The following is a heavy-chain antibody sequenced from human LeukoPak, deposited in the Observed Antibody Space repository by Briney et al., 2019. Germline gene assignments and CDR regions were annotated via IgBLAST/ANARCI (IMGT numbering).Heavy chain of an antibody. Sequence: SETLSLTCTVSGGSISSYYWSWIRQPPGKGLEWIGYIYYSGSTNYKSSVKSRVTISVDTSKNQFSLKLSSVTAADTAVYFCARGRVSSSAWYSTYYYYFYMDVWGKGTTVTISS. J-gene: IGHJ6*03. V-gene: IGHV4-59*01. CDR2: IYYSGST. D-gene: IGHD4-11*01. CDR1: GGSISSYY. CDR3: ARGRVSSSAWYSTYYYYFYMDV.